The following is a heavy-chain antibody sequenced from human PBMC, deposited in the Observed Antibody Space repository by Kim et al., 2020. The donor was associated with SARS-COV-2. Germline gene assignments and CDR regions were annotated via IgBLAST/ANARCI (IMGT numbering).Heavy chain of an antibody. CDR3: AREDRRITMVRGVKAAFDI. CDR1: GFTFSSYW. J-gene: IGHJ3*02. V-gene: IGHV3-7*03. CDR2: IKQDGSDN. Sequence: GGSLRLSCAASGFTFSSYWMSWVRQAPGKGLVWVANIKQDGSDNYYVDSVKGRFTISRDNAKNSLYLQMNRLRAEDTAVYYCAREDRRITMVRGVKAAFDIWGQGTMVTVSS. D-gene: IGHD3-10*01.